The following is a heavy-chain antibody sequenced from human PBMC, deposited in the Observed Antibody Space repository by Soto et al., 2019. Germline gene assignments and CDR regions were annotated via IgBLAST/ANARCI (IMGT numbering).Heavy chain of an antibody. Sequence: GGSLRLSCAASGFTFSSYWMSWVRQAPGKGLEWVANIKQDGSEKYYVDSVKGRFTISRDNAKTSLYLQMNSVSAEDTAVYYCARDQGRDIVLIVYALNFRNKAWVSDDSAFDIWGQGTMVTVSS. V-gene: IGHV3-7*05. J-gene: IGHJ3*02. D-gene: IGHD2-8*01. CDR1: GFTFSSYW. CDR3: ARDQGRDIVLIVYALNFRNKAWVSDDSAFDI. CDR2: IKQDGSEK.